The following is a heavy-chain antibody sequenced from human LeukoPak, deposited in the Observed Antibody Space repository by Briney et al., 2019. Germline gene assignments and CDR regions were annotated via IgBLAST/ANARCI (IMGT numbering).Heavy chain of an antibody. CDR3: ARGTTDDY. CDR1: GYTFTGYY. CDR2: INPSGGST. Sequence: ASVKVSCKASGYTFTGYYIDWVRQAPGQGLEWMGVINPSGGSTRYAQKFQGRVTMTGDPSTRTVYMELSSLTSDDTAVYYCARGTTDDYWGQGTPVTVSS. D-gene: IGHD1-1*01. V-gene: IGHV1-46*01. J-gene: IGHJ4*02.